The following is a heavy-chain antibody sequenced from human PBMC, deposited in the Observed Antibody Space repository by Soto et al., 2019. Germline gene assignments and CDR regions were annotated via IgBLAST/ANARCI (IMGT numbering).Heavy chain of an antibody. D-gene: IGHD3-22*01. CDR1: GGSFSGYY. V-gene: IGHV4-34*01. CDR3: ARRRGTYYYDSSGYGDFDY. Sequence: QVQLQQWGAGLLKPSETLSLTCAVYGGSFSGYYWSWIRQPPGKGLEWLGEINHSGSTNYNPSLKSRVTISVDTSKNQFSLKLSSVTAADTAVYYCARRRGTYYYDSSGYGDFDYWGQGTLVTVSS. CDR2: INHSGST. J-gene: IGHJ4*02.